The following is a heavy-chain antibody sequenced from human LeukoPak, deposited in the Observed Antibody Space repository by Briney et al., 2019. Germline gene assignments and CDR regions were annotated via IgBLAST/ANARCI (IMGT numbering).Heavy chain of an antibody. J-gene: IGHJ4*02. Sequence: SETLSLTCTVSGGSISSSSYYWGWIRQPPGKGLEWIGSIYYSGSTYYNPSLKSRVTISVDTSKNQFSLKLSSVTAADTAVYYCARGGRLEWLLRQKYYFDYWGQGTLVTVSS. CDR2: IYYSGST. V-gene: IGHV4-39*07. CDR1: GGSISSSSYY. CDR3: ARGGRLEWLLRQKYYFDY. D-gene: IGHD3-3*01.